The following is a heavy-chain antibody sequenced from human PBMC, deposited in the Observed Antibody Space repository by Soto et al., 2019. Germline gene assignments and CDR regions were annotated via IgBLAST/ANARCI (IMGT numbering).Heavy chain of an antibody. CDR2: ISFDGNNK. D-gene: IGHD2-15*01. CDR3: ARDHWDCSGGGCNPHQLNFFAMDV. Sequence: QVHLVESGGGGVQPGRSKRLSCVVSGFTFNDYAIHWVRQAPGKGLEWVAVISFDGNNKFYADSVKGRFTISRDRSKTTAYLQMRNLRAEDTAVYYCARDHWDCSGGGCNPHQLNFFAMDVWGQGTTVTVSS. CDR1: GFTFNDYA. J-gene: IGHJ6*02. V-gene: IGHV3-30*03.